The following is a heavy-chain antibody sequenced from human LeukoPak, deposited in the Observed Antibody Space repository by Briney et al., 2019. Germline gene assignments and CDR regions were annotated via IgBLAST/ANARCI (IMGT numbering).Heavy chain of an antibody. CDR2: IYYSGST. V-gene: IGHV4-59*08. Sequence: EPSETLSLTCAVYGGSFSGYYWSWIRQPPGKGLEWIGYIYYSGSTNYNPSLKSRVTIVDTSKNQFSLKLSSVTAADTAVYYCARHAYSSGWFSSNWFDPWGQGTLVTVSS. CDR1: GGSFSGYY. D-gene: IGHD6-19*01. CDR3: ARHAYSSGWFSSNWFDP. J-gene: IGHJ5*02.